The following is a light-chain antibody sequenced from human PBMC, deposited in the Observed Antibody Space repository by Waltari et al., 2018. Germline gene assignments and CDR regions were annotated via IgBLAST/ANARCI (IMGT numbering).Light chain of an antibody. CDR3: SSYTDSFTVV. V-gene: IGLV2-14*03. Sequence: QSALSPPAPVSGSPRQSTTLSSTGTSRTIGCHSSASWYQQHPGKAPKLMIYDVRNRPSGVSYRFSGSKSANTASLTISGLQAEDEADYYCSSYTDSFTVVFGGGTRLTVL. CDR2: DVR. CDR1: SRTIGCHSS. J-gene: IGLJ3*02.